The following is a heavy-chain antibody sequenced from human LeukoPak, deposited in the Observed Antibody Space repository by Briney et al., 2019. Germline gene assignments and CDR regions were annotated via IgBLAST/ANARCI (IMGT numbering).Heavy chain of an antibody. D-gene: IGHD2-2*01. V-gene: IGHV3-48*01. CDR2: IRSTSTTI. Sequence: GQSLRLSCAASGFTFSTSSMNCVRQAPGRGLEWVSYIRSTSTTIYYADSMKGRFTISRDNAKNSLYLQMNSLRAEDTAVYFCARDSRSHCGTAACYGPYFDYWGQGTLVTVSS. CDR1: GFTFSTSS. J-gene: IGHJ4*02. CDR3: ARDSRSHCGTAACYGPYFDY.